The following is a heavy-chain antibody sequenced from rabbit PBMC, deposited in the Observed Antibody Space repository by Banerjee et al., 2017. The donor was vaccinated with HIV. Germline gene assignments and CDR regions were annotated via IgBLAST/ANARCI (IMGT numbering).Heavy chain of an antibody. D-gene: IGHD2-1*01. CDR3: ARGDGDGWCLAL. CDR1: GIDFSSDYD. V-gene: IGHV1S40*01. CDR2: IETGDDNT. Sequence: QQLEESGGGLVKPGASLTLTCKASGIDFSSDYDVCWVRQAPGKGLEWVACIETGDDNTYYASWAKGRFTISKTSSTTVTLQMTSLTAADTATYFCARGDGDGWCLALRGPGTLVTVS. J-gene: IGHJ4*01.